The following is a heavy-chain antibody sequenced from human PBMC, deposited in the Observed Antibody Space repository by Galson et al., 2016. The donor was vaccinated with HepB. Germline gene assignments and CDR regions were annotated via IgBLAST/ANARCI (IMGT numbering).Heavy chain of an antibody. CDR1: GFIFTTYW. J-gene: IGHJ4*02. V-gene: IGHV3-7*01. CDR3: ATQLDF. CDR2: INQDGGAK. Sequence: SLRLSCAASGFIFTTYWMDRVRQAPGKGLEWVANINQDGGAKYYVESVRGRFTVSRDNSKNSMYLQMNSLRVEDTAVYYCATQLDFWGQGALVTFPS.